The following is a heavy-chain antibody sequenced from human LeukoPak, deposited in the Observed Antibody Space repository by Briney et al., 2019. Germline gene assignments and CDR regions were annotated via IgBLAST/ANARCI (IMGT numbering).Heavy chain of an antibody. CDR2: ISSSTSYI. CDR3: ARAGGSTVSHSDY. Sequence: GGSLRLSCAASGSTFSSYSMNWIRQTPGKGLEWVSSISSSTSYIYYADSVKGRFTISKDNAKNSLYLQMNSLRDEDTAVYYCARAGGSTVSHSDYWGQGTLVTVSS. D-gene: IGHD4-17*01. CDR1: GSTFSSYS. V-gene: IGHV3-21*01. J-gene: IGHJ4*02.